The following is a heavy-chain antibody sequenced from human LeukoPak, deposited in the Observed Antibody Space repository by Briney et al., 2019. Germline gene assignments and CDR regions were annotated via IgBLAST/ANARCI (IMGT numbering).Heavy chain of an antibody. V-gene: IGHV4-39*01. Sequence: SGTLSLTCSVSGDSISNSDFYWVWVRQPPGKGLEWIGSIYYRGNTYYNPSLKSRVTISVDTSKKQFSLNLSSVTAADTAIYYCARQGSAAYCSGGSCVPYGMDVWGQGTTVTVSS. J-gene: IGHJ6*02. D-gene: IGHD2-15*01. CDR1: GDSISNSDFY. CDR2: IYYRGNT. CDR3: ARQGSAAYCSGGSCVPYGMDV.